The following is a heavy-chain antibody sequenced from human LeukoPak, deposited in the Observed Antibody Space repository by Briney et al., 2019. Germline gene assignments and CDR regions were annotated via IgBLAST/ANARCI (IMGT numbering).Heavy chain of an antibody. V-gene: IGHV4-39*01. CDR1: GDSISSSSYF. CDR3: ARRSGNYYYAMDV. CDR2: IYYSGTT. J-gene: IGHJ6*02. Sequence: SETLSLTCTVSGDSISSSSYFWGWLRQPPGKGLEWIGIIYYSGTTYYNPSLKSRVTISVATSKNQFSLKLSSVTAADTAVYYCARRSGNYYYAMDVWGQGTTVSVSS. D-gene: IGHD1-1*01.